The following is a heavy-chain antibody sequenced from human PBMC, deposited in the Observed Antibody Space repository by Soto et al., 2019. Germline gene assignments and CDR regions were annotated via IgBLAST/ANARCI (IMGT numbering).Heavy chain of an antibody. V-gene: IGHV4-39*01. J-gene: IGHJ4*02. D-gene: IGHD2-8*01. Sequence: ETLSLTCTVSGGSVSNSNYYWGWIRQSPGKGLEWIGSVYYRGRSYSKSSVKSRVTISVDTSKNQFSLNLNSVTASDTAVYFCVSQRTSVLTQAYFDYWGPGALVTVSS. CDR3: VSQRTSVLTQAYFDY. CDR1: GGSVSNSNYY. CDR2: VYYRGRS.